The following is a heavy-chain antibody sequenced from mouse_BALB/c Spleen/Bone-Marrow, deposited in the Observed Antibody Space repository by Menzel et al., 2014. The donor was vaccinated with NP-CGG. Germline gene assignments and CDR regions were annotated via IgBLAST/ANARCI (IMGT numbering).Heavy chain of an antibody. CDR1: GFTFSSFG. J-gene: IGHJ2*01. CDR2: ISSGSSTI. V-gene: IGHV5-17*02. Sequence: EVHLVESGGGLVQPGGSRKLSCAASGFTFSSFGVHWVRQAPEKGLEWVAYISSGSSTIYYADTVMGRFTISRDNPKNTLFLQMTSVRSEDTAMYYCARSGSSSGYFDYWGQGTTLTVSS. D-gene: IGHD1-1*01. CDR3: ARSGSSSGYFDY.